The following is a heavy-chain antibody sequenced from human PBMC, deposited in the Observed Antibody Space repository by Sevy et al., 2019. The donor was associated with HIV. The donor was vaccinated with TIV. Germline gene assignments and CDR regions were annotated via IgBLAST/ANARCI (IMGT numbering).Heavy chain of an antibody. CDR2: INTDGTIT. D-gene: IGHD1-26*01. CDR1: GFTFSSYW. Sequence: GGSLRLSCVASGFTFSSYWMHWVRQAPGKGLVWVSRINTDGTITNNADSVQGRFTISRDNAKNTLYLQMNSLRVEDTAIYYCARGGSLGAFDIWGQGTMVTVSS. CDR3: ARGGSLGAFDI. V-gene: IGHV3-74*01. J-gene: IGHJ3*02.